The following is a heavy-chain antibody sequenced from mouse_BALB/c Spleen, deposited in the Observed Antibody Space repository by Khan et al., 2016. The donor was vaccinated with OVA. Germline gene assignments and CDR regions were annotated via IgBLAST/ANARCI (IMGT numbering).Heavy chain of an antibody. CDR3: ARQPYYHYYVMDY. D-gene: IGHD2-10*01. Sequence: QVQLKESGPGLVAPSQSLSITCTISGFSLTNYGVHWVRQPPGKGLEWLVVIWSDGTTTYDSALKSRLTISQDNSKSQVFLKMDSLQTDDTAMDYCARQPYYHYYVMDYWGQGTSVTVSS. J-gene: IGHJ4*01. CDR1: GFSLTNYG. CDR2: IWSDGTT. V-gene: IGHV2-6-1*01.